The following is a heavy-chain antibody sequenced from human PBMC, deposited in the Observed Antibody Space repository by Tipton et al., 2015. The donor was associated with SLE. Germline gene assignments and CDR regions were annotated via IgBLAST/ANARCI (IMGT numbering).Heavy chain of an antibody. Sequence: GLVKPSETLSLTCAVSGGSITSNYNWWSWVRQPPGKGLEWIGEIHYSGATNYNPSPKSRVTMSVDTSKSQFSLKLSSVTAADTAVYYCARDTMGTDFSFDYWGRGTLVTVSS. CDR3: ARDTMGTDFSFDY. CDR1: GGSITSNYNW. CDR2: IHYSGAT. V-gene: IGHV4-4*02. J-gene: IGHJ4*02. D-gene: IGHD1-1*01.